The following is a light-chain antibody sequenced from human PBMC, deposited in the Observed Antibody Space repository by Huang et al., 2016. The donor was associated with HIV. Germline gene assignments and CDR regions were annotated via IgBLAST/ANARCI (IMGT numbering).Light chain of an antibody. J-gene: IGKJ2*01. Sequence: EIVLTQSPVTRSMSPGQRATLSCRASQSVSRNLAWFQQKPGQAPRLLIYGASTRATGIPDRFSGSGSGTEFTLTIISLQSEDFAVYYCQQYNNWPPMYTFGQGTKLEV. CDR1: QSVSRN. V-gene: IGKV3-15*01. CDR2: GAS. CDR3: QQYNNWPPMYT.